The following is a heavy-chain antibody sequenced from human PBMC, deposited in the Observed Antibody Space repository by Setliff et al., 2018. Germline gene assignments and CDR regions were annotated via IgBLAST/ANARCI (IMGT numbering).Heavy chain of an antibody. CDR3: AKDTGYYFDY. D-gene: IGHD4-4*01. CDR1: RFTFSNYA. Sequence: PGGSLRLSCAASRFTFSNYAMSWVRQAPGKGLEWVSAISGSGAISYADSVKGRFTVSRDNSKNTLYLQMNSLRGEDTAVYYCAKDTGYYFDYWGQGTLVTVSS. J-gene: IGHJ4*02. CDR2: ISGSGAI. V-gene: IGHV3-23*01.